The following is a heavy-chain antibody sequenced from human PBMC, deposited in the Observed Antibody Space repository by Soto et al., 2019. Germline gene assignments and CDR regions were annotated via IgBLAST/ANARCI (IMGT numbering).Heavy chain of an antibody. V-gene: IGHV3-15*07. J-gene: IGHJ6*02. CDR3: TTDREQWLVPFPYYYGMDV. D-gene: IGHD6-19*01. CDR1: GFTFSNAW. CDR2: IKSKTDGGTT. Sequence: GGSLRLSCAASGFTFSNAWMNWVRQAPGKGLEWVGRIKSKTDGGTTDYAAPVKGRFTISRDDSKNTLYLQMNSLKTEDTAVYYCTTDREQWLVPFPYYYGMDVWGQGTTVTVSS.